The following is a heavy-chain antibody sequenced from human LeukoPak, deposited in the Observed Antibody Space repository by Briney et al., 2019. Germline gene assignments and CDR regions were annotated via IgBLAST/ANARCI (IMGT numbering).Heavy chain of an antibody. CDR1: GFTFSSYG. CDR3: AKAFPYYYDSSGLGDFDY. D-gene: IGHD3-22*01. CDR2: IRYEGSNK. V-gene: IGHV3-30*02. Sequence: GGSLRLSCAASGFTFSSYGMHWVRQAPGKGLEWVAFIRYEGSNKYYADSVKGRFTISRDNSKNTLYLQMNSLRAEDTAVYYCAKAFPYYYDSSGLGDFDYWGQGTLVTVSS. J-gene: IGHJ4*02.